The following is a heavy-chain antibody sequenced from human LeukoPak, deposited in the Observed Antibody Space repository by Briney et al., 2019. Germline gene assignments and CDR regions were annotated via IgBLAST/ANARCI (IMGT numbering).Heavy chain of an antibody. J-gene: IGHJ4*02. V-gene: IGHV3-30*03. D-gene: IGHD6-13*01. CDR3: ARGGALYSGDY. CDR1: EFTFSSYA. Sequence: PGGSLRLSCAASEFTFSSYAMHWVRQAPGKGLEWVALVSNDGGDKYYADSVKGRFTISRDNAKNSLYLQMNSLRGEDTAVYYCARGGALYSGDYWGQGTLVTVSS. CDR2: VSNDGGDK.